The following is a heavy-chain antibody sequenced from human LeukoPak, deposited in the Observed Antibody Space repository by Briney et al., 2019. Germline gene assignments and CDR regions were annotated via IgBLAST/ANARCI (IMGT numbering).Heavy chain of an antibody. CDR2: INHSGST. D-gene: IGHD3-22*01. CDR3: ARTSYDSSGYFDY. V-gene: IGHV4-34*01. CDR1: GGSFSGYY. Sequence: PSETLSLTCAVYGGSFSGYYWSWIRQPPGEGLEWIGEINHSGSTNYNPSLKSRVTISVDTSKNQFSLKLSSVTAADTAVYYCARTSYDSSGYFDYWGQGTLVTVSS. J-gene: IGHJ4*02.